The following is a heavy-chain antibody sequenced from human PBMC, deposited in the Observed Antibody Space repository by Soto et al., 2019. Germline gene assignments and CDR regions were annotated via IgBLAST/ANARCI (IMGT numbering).Heavy chain of an antibody. J-gene: IGHJ4*02. CDR1: GGSFSGYY. CDR3: ARGRVAAAGTVDY. Sequence: QVQLQQWGAGLLKPSETLSLTCAVYGGSFSGYYWSWIRQPPGKGLEWIGEINHSGSTNYNPSLTRRVTISVDPSQNHFSLKLSAVTAADTAVYYCARGRVAAAGTVDYLGQGTLVTVSS. V-gene: IGHV4-34*01. CDR2: INHSGST. D-gene: IGHD6-13*01.